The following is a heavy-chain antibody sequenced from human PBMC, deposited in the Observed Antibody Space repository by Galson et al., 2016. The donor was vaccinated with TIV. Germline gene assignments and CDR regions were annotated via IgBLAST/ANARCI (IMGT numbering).Heavy chain of an antibody. J-gene: IGHJ4*02. D-gene: IGHD3-10*01. CDR2: IWYDGNAK. V-gene: IGHV3-33*07. CDR1: GFTFSNYG. CDR3: ARDGSWSGDPIYGGTRPDF. Sequence: SLRLSCATSGFTFSNYGMYWVRQAPGKGLEWVALIWYDGNAKFYADSLKGRFTISRDTSRDTLYLQMNSLSAEDPALYYCARDGSWSGDPIYGGTRPDFWGRGTLVTVSS.